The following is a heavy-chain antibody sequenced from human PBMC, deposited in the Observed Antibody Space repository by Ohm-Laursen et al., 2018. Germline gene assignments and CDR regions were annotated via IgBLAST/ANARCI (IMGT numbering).Heavy chain of an antibody. D-gene: IGHD3-22*01. Sequence: ESLRISCKGSGYSLTSYWIGWVRQMPGKSLEWMGIIYPGDSDTRYSPSFQGQVTISADKSISTAYLQWSSLKASDTAMYYCARLYYYDSSGYYYFGYYFDYWGQGTLVTVSS. CDR3: ARLYYYDSSGYYYFGYYFDY. V-gene: IGHV5-51*01. CDR1: GYSLTSYW. CDR2: IYPGDSDT. J-gene: IGHJ4*02.